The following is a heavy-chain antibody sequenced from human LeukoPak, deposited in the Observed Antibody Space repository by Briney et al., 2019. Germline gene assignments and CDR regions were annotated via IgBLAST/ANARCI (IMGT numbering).Heavy chain of an antibody. V-gene: IGHV4-39*07. D-gene: IGHD6-19*01. J-gene: IGHJ6*03. CDR3: ARDASSGWLLAYYCYYYMDV. CDR1: GGSISSSSYY. Sequence: SETLSHTCTVSGGSISSSSYYWGWIRQPPGKGLEWIGSIYYSGSTYYNPSLKSRVTISVDTSKNQFSLKLSSVTAADTAVYYCARDASSGWLLAYYCYYYMDVWGKGTTVTVSS. CDR2: IYYSGST.